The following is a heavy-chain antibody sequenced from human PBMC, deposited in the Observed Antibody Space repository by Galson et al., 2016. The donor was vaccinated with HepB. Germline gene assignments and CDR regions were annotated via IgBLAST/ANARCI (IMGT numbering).Heavy chain of an antibody. J-gene: IGHJ4*02. V-gene: IGHV3-43D*03. CDR3: AKARRPSTLFAVDIDY. CDR1: GFSFDDFA. D-gene: IGHD3-3*01. Sequence: SLRLSCAGSGFSFDDFALHWARQAPGKGLEWVSLISWEGRSDFYADSVKGRFTISRDNSKNSLYLQMNSLRPEDTALYSCAKARRPSTLFAVDIDYWGQGTLVTVSS. CDR2: ISWEGRSD.